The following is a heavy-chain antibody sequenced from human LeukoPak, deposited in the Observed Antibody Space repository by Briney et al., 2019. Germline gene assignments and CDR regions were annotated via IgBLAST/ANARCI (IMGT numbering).Heavy chain of an antibody. D-gene: IGHD3-10*01. V-gene: IGHV3-30-3*01. CDR2: TSSDLNVK. CDR3: FREGGD. Sequence: GGSLGLSCAASGFTFRNYVIHWVRQAPGKGLEWVAVTSSDLNVKLYADSVKGRFTISRDNAKNTLYLQMNSLRAEDTAIYYCFREGGDWGQGTLVTVSS. J-gene: IGHJ4*02. CDR1: GFTFRNYV.